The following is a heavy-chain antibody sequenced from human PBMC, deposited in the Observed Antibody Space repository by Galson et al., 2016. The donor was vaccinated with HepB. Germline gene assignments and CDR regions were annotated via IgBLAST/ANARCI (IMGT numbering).Heavy chain of an antibody. Sequence: SLRLSCAGSGFTFNSYAMNWVRQAPGKGLEWISLISDNGHATYYADPVRGRFSIARDNSKNTLYLQMNSLRAEDTAVYHCVRDGFRYLSGGTASDYWGQGTPVTVSS. J-gene: IGHJ4*02. CDR2: ISDNGHAT. CDR1: GFTFNSYA. V-gene: IGHV3-23*01. CDR3: VRDGFRYLSGGTASDY. D-gene: IGHD1-26*01.